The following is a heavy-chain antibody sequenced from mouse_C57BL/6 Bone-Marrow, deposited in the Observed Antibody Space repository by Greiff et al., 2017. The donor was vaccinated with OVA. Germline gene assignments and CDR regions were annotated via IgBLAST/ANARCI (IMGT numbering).Heavy chain of an antibody. CDR3: ARGGYPYYYAMDY. D-gene: IGHD2-14*01. J-gene: IGHJ4*01. CDR1: GYTFTSYG. V-gene: IGHV1-81*01. Sequence: QVQLQQSGAELARPGASVKLSCKASGYTFTSYGISWVKQRTGQGLEWIGEIYPRSGNTYYNEKFKGKATLTADQSSSTAYMELRSLTSEDSAVYFCARGGYPYYYAMDYWGQGTSVTVSS. CDR2: IYPRSGNT.